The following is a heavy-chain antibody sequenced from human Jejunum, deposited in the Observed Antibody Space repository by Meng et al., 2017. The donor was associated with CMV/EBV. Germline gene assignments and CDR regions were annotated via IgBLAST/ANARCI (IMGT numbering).Heavy chain of an antibody. Sequence: FSTYAMHWVRQAPCKGLEWVTVISHDGYNKYFADSVKGRFTISRDNSKNTLYLQMNSLRSEDSAVYFCARGGPADCSSTSCHTYYFDYWGQGTLVTVSS. J-gene: IGHJ4*02. V-gene: IGHV3-30*04. CDR1: FSTYA. CDR2: ISHDGYNK. CDR3: ARGGPADCSSTSCHTYYFDY. D-gene: IGHD2-2*01.